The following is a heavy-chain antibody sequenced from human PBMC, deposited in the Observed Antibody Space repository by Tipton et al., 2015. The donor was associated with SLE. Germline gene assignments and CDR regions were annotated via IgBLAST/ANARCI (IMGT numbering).Heavy chain of an antibody. J-gene: IGHJ4*02. V-gene: IGHV4-61*02. CDR1: GDSISSGSYY. CDR3: ARDTRCGGECYED. Sequence: TLSLTCTVSGDSISSGSYYWSWLRQPAGKGLEWSGRIYASGSANYNSSLKRRVTISLDTSRNQFSLRLTSVTAADTAMYYCARDTRCGGECYEDWGQGTLVTVSS. D-gene: IGHD2-21*01. CDR2: IYASGSA.